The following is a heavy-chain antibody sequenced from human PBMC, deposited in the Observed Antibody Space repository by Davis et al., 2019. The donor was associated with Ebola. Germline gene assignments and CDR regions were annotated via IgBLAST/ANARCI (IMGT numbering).Heavy chain of an antibody. J-gene: IGHJ4*02. CDR1: GFTFSSYW. V-gene: IGHV3-74*01. CDR3: ARVSGDSPFDY. CDR2: INSDGSST. D-gene: IGHD2-21*02. Sequence: GESLKISCAASGFTFSSYWMHWVRQAPGKGLVWVSRINSDGSSTSYADSVKGRFTISRDNAKNTLYLQMNSLRAEDTAVYYCARVSGDSPFDYWGQGTLVTVSS.